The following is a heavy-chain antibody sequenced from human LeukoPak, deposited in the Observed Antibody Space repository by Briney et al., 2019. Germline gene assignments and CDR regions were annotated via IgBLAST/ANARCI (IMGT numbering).Heavy chain of an antibody. CDR3: ARARYGGNAALGY. V-gene: IGHV3-33*01. D-gene: IGHD4-23*01. Sequence: GRSLRLSCAASGFTFSSYGMHWVRQAPGKGLEWVAVIWYDGSNKYYADSVKGRFTISRDNSKNTLYLQMNSLRAEDTAVYYCARARYGGNAALGYWGQGTLVTVSS. CDR2: IWYDGSNK. J-gene: IGHJ4*02. CDR1: GFTFSSYG.